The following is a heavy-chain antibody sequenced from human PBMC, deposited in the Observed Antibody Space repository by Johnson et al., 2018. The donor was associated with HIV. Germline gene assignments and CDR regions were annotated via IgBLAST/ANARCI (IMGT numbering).Heavy chain of an antibody. CDR2: ISSKGGST. Sequence: VPLVVSGGALVQPGGSLRLSCSVSGFTFSPYAIHWDRQAPGKGLAYVSAISSKGGSTYSANSVKGRFTISRDNSKNTLYLQMGSLRAEDMAVYYCAREGRGSSSGAFDIWGQGTMVTVSS. D-gene: IGHD6-6*01. CDR1: GFTFSPYA. V-gene: IGHV3-64*01. CDR3: AREGRGSSSGAFDI. J-gene: IGHJ3*02.